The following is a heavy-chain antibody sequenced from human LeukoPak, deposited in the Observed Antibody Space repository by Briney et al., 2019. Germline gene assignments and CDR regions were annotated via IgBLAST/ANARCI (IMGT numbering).Heavy chain of an antibody. D-gene: IGHD5-24*01. CDR3: TTRPQRWLQLPGWLDP. Sequence: GGSLRLSCAASGFTFSNAWMSWVRQAPGKGLEWVGRIKSKTDGGTTDYAAPVKGRFTISRDDSKNTLYLQMNSLKTEDTAVYYCTTRPQRWLQLPGWLDPWGQGTLVTVSS. J-gene: IGHJ5*02. V-gene: IGHV3-15*01. CDR2: IKSKTDGGTT. CDR1: GFTFSNAW.